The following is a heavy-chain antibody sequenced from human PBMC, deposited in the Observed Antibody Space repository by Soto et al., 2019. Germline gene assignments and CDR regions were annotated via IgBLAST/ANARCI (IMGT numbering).Heavy chain of an antibody. V-gene: IGHV3-30*03. CDR1: GFTFSGYG. D-gene: IGHD2-2*01. CDR2: ISYDGSNK. J-gene: IGHJ1*01. CDR3: ATKVAPLDTAEYFQH. Sequence: HPGGSLRLSCAASGFTFSGYGMHWVRQAPGKGLEWVAVISYDGSNKYYADSVKGRFTISRDNSKNTLSLQMNSLRVEDTAVYYCATKVAPLDTAEYFQHWGQGTLVTVSS.